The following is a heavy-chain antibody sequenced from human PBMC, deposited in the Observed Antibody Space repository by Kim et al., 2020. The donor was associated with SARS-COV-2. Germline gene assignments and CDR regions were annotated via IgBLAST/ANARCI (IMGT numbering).Heavy chain of an antibody. CDR2: IIPMFGTA. D-gene: IGHD3-3*01. CDR3: ARDQDFGVLIYAVIF. V-gene: IGHV1-69*01. Sequence: KVCCKASGDTFSSYAINWVRQAPGQGLEWLGGIIPMFGTADYAQKFQGRVTIPADESTTTAYMVESSLRSEDTAVCYFARDQDFGVLIYAVIFWGQGTLVTVS. J-gene: IGHJ4*02. CDR1: GDTFSSYA.